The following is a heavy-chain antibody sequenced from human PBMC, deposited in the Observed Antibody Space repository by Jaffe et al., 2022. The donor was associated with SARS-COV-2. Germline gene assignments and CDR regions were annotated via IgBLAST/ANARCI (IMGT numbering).Heavy chain of an antibody. CDR1: GFTFSSYG. V-gene: IGHV3-30*18. D-gene: IGHD4-17*01. CDR2: ISYDGSNK. CDR3: AKVLTTVTSPAGY. J-gene: IGHJ4*02. Sequence: QVQLVESGGGVVQPGRSLRLSCAASGFTFSSYGMHWVRQAPGKGLEWVAVISYDGSNKYYADSVKGRFTISRDNSKNTLYLQMNSLRAEDTAVYYCAKVLTTVTSPAGYWGQGTLVTVSS.